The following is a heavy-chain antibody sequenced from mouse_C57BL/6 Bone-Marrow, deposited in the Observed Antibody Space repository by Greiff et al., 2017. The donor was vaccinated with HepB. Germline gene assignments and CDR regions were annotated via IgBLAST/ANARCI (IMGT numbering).Heavy chain of an antibody. CDR3: ARVNWPRGVYYFDY. D-gene: IGHD4-1*01. Sequence: EVNLVESGGGLVKPGGSLKLSCAASGFNFSSYDMSWVRQTPEKRLEWVATISDGGSYTYYPDNVKGRFTISRDNAKNNLYLQMSHLKSEDTAMYYYARVNWPRGVYYFDYWGQGTTLTVSS. CDR1: GFNFSSYD. CDR2: ISDGGSYT. V-gene: IGHV5-4*03. J-gene: IGHJ2*01.